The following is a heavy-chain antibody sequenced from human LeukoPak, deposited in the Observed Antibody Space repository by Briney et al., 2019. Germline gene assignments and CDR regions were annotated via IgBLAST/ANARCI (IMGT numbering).Heavy chain of an antibody. CDR1: GFTFSSYG. D-gene: IGHD3-3*01. J-gene: IGHJ5*02. CDR2: IRYDGSDK. Sequence: GGSLRLSCAASGFTFSSYGIHWVRQAPGKGLEWVAFIRYDGSDKYHADSVKGRFTISRDNSKNTLYLQMNSLRAEDTAVYCCAKDPLQIFGVVENWFDPWGQGTLVTVSS. V-gene: IGHV3-30*02. CDR3: AKDPLQIFGVVENWFDP.